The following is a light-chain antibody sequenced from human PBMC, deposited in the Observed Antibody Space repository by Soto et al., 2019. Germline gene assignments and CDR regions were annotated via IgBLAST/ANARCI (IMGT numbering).Light chain of an antibody. Sequence: QSVLTQPPSASGTPGQRVTISCSGSGSNIGNNYVYWYQQLPGTAPKLLINRNNQRPSGVPDRFSGSKSGTSASLAISGLRSEDEADYYCSSYAGNYVYVFGSGTKLTVL. CDR2: RNN. V-gene: IGLV1-47*01. J-gene: IGLJ1*01. CDR3: SSYAGNYVYV. CDR1: GSNIGNNY.